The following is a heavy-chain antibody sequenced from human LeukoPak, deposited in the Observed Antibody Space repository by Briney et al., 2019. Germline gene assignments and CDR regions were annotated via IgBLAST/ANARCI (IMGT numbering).Heavy chain of an antibody. J-gene: IGHJ4*02. CDR2: IRYDGSNK. CDR3: AKGIHYYDSSGYYY. D-gene: IGHD3-22*01. Sequence: AGGSLRLSCAASGFTFSSYGMHWVRQAPGKGLEWVAFIRYDGSNKYYADSVKGRFTISRDNSKNTLYLQMNSLRAEDTAVYYCAKGIHYYDSSGYYYWGQGTLVTVSS. V-gene: IGHV3-30*02. CDR1: GFTFSSYG.